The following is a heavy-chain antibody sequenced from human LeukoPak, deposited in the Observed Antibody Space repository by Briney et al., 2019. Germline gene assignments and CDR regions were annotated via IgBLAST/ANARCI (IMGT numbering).Heavy chain of an antibody. V-gene: IGHV3-23*01. CDR3: AKDNWFGADYYGMDV. D-gene: IGHD3-10*01. CDR2: IGGDGGRT. J-gene: IGHJ6*02. CDR1: GFTFSTYA. Sequence: GGSLRLSCAASGFTFSTYAMSWVRQAPGKGLEWVSTIGGDGGRTEYGDSVKGRFTVSRDSSKDTLYLQMNSLRAEDTAVYYCAKDNWFGADYYGMDVWGQGTTVTVSS.